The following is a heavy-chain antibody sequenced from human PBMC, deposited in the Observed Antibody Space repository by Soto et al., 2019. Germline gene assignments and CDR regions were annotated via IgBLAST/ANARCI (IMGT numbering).Heavy chain of an antibody. CDR1: GFTFSSYA. CDR2: ISYDGSNK. J-gene: IGHJ4*02. CDR3: AGGSTIVGATTEFDY. Sequence: QVQLVESGGGVVQPGRSLRLSCAASGFTFSSYAMHWVRQAPGKGLEWVAVISYDGSNKYYADSVKGRFTISRDNSKNTLYLQMNSLRAEDTAVYYCAGGSTIVGATTEFDYWGQGTLVTVSS. V-gene: IGHV3-30-3*01. D-gene: IGHD1-26*01.